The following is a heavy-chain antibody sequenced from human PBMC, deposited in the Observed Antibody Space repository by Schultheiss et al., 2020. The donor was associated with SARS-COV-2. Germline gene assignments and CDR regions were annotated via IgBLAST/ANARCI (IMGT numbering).Heavy chain of an antibody. V-gene: IGHV2-5*08. J-gene: IGHJ4*02. CDR3: AHVPPGVLRYFDCYDY. D-gene: IGHD3-9*01. CDR1: GFSLSTSGMC. Sequence: SGPTLVQPTQTLTLTCTFSGFSLSTSGMCVSWIRQPPGKALEWLARIDWDDDKRYSPSLKSRLTITKDTSKNQVVLTMTNMDPVDTATYYCAHVPPGVLRYFDCYDYWGQGTLVTVSS. CDR2: IDWDDDK.